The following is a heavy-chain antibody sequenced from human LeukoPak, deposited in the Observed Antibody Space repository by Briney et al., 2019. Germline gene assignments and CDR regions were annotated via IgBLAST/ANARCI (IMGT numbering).Heavy chain of an antibody. V-gene: IGHV4-59*08. CDR3: ARLHYDILTGYYKEGYFDY. CDR1: GGSISSYY. Sequence: SETLSLTCTVSGGSISSYYWSWIRQPPGKGLEWIGYIYYSGSTNYNPSLKSRVTISVDTSKNQFSLKLSSVTAADTAVYYCARLHYDILTGYYKEGYFDYWGQGTLVTVSS. D-gene: IGHD3-9*01. J-gene: IGHJ4*02. CDR2: IYYSGST.